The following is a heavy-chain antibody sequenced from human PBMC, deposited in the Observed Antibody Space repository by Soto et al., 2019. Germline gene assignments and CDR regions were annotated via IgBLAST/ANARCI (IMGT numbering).Heavy chain of an antibody. CDR1: GGSLSSGGYY. V-gene: IGHV4-39*07. D-gene: IGHD2-8*02. J-gene: IGHJ4*02. Sequence: SETLSLTCTVSGGSLSSGGYYWTWIRQPPGTGLEWIGEINHSGSTNYNPSLKSRVTISVDTSKNQFSLKLTSVTAADTAVYYCARDKITGPFDYWGQGTLVTVSS. CDR3: ARDKITGPFDY. CDR2: INHSGST.